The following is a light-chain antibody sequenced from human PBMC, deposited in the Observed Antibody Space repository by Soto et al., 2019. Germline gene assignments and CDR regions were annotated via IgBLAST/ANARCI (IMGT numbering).Light chain of an antibody. J-gene: IGKJ5*01. CDR1: QSVSSSY. V-gene: IGKV3-20*01. CDR3: QQYGNSLSIT. Sequence: EIVLTQSPGTLSLSPGEGATLSCRASQSVSSSYLGWYQQKPGQAPRLLIYAASSRATGIPNRFSGSGSGTDFTLSISRLEPEDFAVYYCQQYGNSLSITFGQWTRLEIK. CDR2: AAS.